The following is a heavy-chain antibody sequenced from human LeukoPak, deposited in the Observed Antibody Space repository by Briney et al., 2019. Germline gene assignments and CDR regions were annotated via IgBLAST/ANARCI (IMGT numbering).Heavy chain of an antibody. D-gene: IGHD2-2*02. J-gene: IGHJ5*02. CDR3: AGRLDCSGTSCYTTPPNWFDP. V-gene: IGHV4-39*01. CDR2: LYYSGST. Sequence: SETLSLTCTVSGGSISSSSYYWGWIRQPPGKGLEWIGSLYYSGSTYYNPSLKSRVTISVDTSKNQFSLKLSSVTAADTAVYYCAGRLDCSGTSCYTTPPNWFDPWGQGTLVTVSS. CDR1: GGSISSSSYY.